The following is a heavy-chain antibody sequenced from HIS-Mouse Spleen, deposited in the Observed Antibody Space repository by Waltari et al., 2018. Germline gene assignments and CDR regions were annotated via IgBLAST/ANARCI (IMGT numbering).Heavy chain of an antibody. V-gene: IGHV4-39*07. Sequence: QLQLQASGPGLVKPSETLSLTCPFCGCSISSSSSSCGWLRPPLGKGLEWIGSIYYSGSTYYNPSLKSRVTISVDTSKNQFSLKLSSVTAADTAVYYCAREIPYSSSWYDWYFDLWGRGTLVTVSS. CDR2: IYYSGST. J-gene: IGHJ2*01. D-gene: IGHD6-13*01. CDR1: GCSISSSSSS. CDR3: AREIPYSSSWYDWYFDL.